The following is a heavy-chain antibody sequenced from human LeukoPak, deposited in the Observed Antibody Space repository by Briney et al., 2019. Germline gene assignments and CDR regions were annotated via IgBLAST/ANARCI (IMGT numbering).Heavy chain of an antibody. D-gene: IGHD3-10*01. J-gene: IGHJ4*02. CDR3: ARADYYGSRVYFDY. Sequence: PSETLSLTYTVSGGSISSYYWSWIRQPPGKGLEWIGYIYYSGSTNYNPSLKSRVTISVDTSKNQFSLKLSSVTAADTAVYYCARADYYGSRVYFDYWGQGTLVTVPS. CDR1: GGSISSYY. CDR2: IYYSGST. V-gene: IGHV4-59*01.